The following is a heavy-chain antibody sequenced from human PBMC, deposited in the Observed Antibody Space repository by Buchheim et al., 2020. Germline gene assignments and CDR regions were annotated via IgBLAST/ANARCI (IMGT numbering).Heavy chain of an antibody. Sequence: QVHLVESGGGVVQPGRSLRLSCAASGFTFSSYAMHWVRQAPGKGLEWVAVISSDGTIKYYADSVKGRFTISRDNSKKTLDLQMNSLRTEDTAVYYCAKKGGIGGTTDYFDYWGQGTL. CDR3: AKKGGIGGTTDYFDY. D-gene: IGHD1-1*01. J-gene: IGHJ4*02. CDR1: GFTFSSYA. V-gene: IGHV3-30-3*02. CDR2: ISSDGTIK.